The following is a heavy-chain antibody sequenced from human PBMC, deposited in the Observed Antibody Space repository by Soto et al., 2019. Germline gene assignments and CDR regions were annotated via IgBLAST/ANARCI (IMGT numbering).Heavy chain of an antibody. J-gene: IGHJ4*02. Sequence: PVGSLRLSCAASGFTFSSYAMSWVRQAPGKGLEWVSAISGSGGSTYYADSVKGRFTISRDNSKNTLYLQMNSLRAEDTAVYYCAKPLSYYYYDSSGYRDYWGQGTLVTVSS. CDR3: AKPLSYYYYDSSGYRDY. V-gene: IGHV3-23*01. D-gene: IGHD3-22*01. CDR2: ISGSGGST. CDR1: GFTFSSYA.